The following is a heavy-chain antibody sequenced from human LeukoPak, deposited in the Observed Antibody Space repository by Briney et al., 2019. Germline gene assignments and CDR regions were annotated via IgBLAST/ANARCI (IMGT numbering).Heavy chain of an antibody. CDR3: AKDLHY. Sequence: GGSLRLSCAASGFTFSSYGMQWVRQAPGKGLERVAFIRCDGSNKYYADSVKGRFTISRDNSKNTLYLQMNSLRAEDTAVYYCAKDLHYWGQGTLVTVSS. CDR2: IRCDGSNK. J-gene: IGHJ4*02. CDR1: GFTFSSYG. V-gene: IGHV3-30*02.